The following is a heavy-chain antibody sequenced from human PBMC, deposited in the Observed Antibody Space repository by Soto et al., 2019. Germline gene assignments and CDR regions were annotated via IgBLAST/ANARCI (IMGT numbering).Heavy chain of an antibody. J-gene: IGHJ4*02. D-gene: IGHD2-8*01. CDR1: GYSFAGYW. Sequence: PRESLQISCKGSGYSFAGYWITWVRQKPGKGLEWMGRIDPSDSQTYYSPSFRGHVTISVTKSITTVFLQWSSLRASDTAMYYCARQIYVSDTCANFQDLFDFCGQGSPVIVSA. V-gene: IGHV5-10-1*01. CDR3: ARQIYVSDTCANFQDLFDF. CDR2: IDPSDSQT.